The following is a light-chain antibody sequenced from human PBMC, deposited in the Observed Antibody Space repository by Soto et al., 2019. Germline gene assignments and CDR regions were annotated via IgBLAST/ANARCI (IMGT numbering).Light chain of an antibody. Sequence: QSVLTQPASVSGSPGQSITFSCTGTSSDVGTYNLVSWYQQRPGKAPKLMIFESTKRPSGVSNRFSGSKSGNTASLTISGLQAEDEADYYCCSYTSSSTLVFGTGTKLTVL. CDR2: EST. CDR3: CSYTSSSTLV. CDR1: SSDVGTYNL. J-gene: IGLJ1*01. V-gene: IGLV2-14*02.